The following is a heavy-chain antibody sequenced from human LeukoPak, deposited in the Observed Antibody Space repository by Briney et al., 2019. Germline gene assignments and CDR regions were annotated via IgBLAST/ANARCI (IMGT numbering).Heavy chain of an antibody. J-gene: IGHJ6*02. V-gene: IGHV4-34*01. CDR3: ARGRLAAAGTYYYYGMDV. Sequence: SETLSLTCAVYGGSFSGYYWSWIRQPPGKGLEWIGEINHSGSTNYNPSLKSRVTISVDTSKNQFSLKLSSVTAADTAVYYSARGRLAAAGTYYYYGMDVWGQGTTVTVSS. D-gene: IGHD6-13*01. CDR1: GGSFSGYY. CDR2: INHSGST.